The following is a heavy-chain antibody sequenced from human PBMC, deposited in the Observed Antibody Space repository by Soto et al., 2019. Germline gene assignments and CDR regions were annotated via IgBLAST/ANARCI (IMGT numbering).Heavy chain of an antibody. CDR3: ARNPAIPLPEDLTIYYYYGMDV. D-gene: IGHD1-1*01. J-gene: IGHJ6*02. CDR2: INPSGGST. Sequence: ASVQVSCKASGYTFTSYYMHWVRQAPGQGLEWMGIINPSGGSTSYAQKFQGRVTMTRDTSTSTVYMELSSLRSEDTAVYYCARNPAIPLPEDLTIYYYYGMDVWGQGTTVTVSS. V-gene: IGHV1-46*01. CDR1: GYTFTSYY.